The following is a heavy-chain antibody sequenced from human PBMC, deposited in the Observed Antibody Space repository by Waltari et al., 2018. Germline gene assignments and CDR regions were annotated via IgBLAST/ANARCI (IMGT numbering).Heavy chain of an antibody. V-gene: IGHV4-4*02. Sequence: QLQLQESGPGLVRPSGTLTLNCAVSGDSLTFTHWWSWVRQSPQKGLEWIGQVHGSGKTNYNPSFASRVTITLDTSNYQFSLEMTSATAADTAVYFCARDRGRGLYLDTWGPGTLVTVSP. J-gene: IGHJ5*02. D-gene: IGHD2-15*01. CDR2: VHGSGKT. CDR1: GDSLTFTHW. CDR3: ARDRGRGLYLDT.